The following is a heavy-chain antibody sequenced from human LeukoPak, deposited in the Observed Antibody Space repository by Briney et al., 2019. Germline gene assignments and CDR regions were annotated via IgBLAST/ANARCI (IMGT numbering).Heavy chain of an antibody. CDR3: ARGYCSGGSCSYYFDY. V-gene: IGHV3-33*01. CDR2: IWYDGSNK. D-gene: IGHD2-15*01. CDR1: GYTFSSYG. Sequence: PGRSLRLSCAASGYTFSSYGMHWVRQAPGKGLEWVAVIWYDGSNKYYADSVKGRFTISRDNSKNTLYLQMNSLRAEDTAVYYCARGYCSGGSCSYYFDYWGQGTLVTVSS. J-gene: IGHJ4*02.